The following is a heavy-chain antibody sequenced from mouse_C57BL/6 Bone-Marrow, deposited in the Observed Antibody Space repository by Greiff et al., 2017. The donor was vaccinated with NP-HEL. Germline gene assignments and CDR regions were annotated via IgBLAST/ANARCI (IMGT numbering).Heavy chain of an antibody. D-gene: IGHD1-1*01. V-gene: IGHV1-55*01. CDR3: ARVKGLLPWFAY. Sequence: VQLQQPGAELVKPGASVKMSCKASGYTFTSYWITWVKQRPGQGLEWIGDIYPGSGSTNYNEKFKSKATLTVDTSSSTAYMQLSSLTSEDSAVYYCARVKGLLPWFAYWGQGTLVTVSA. CDR2: IYPGSGST. J-gene: IGHJ3*01. CDR1: GYTFTSYW.